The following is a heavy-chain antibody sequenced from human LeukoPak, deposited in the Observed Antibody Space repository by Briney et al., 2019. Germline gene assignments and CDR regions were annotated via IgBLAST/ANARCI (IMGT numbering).Heavy chain of an antibody. Sequence: GESLRLSCTTSGFTFVSHTMNWVRQAPGKGLEWVSSISSTTPYIYYADSVEGRFTISRDNAKNSVYLQMTSLRVEDTAVYYCAKDATPHNGIWDNFDHWGQGTPVTVSS. J-gene: IGHJ4*02. V-gene: IGHV3-21*01. D-gene: IGHD1-26*01. CDR1: GFTFVSHT. CDR3: AKDATPHNGIWDNFDH. CDR2: ISSTTPYI.